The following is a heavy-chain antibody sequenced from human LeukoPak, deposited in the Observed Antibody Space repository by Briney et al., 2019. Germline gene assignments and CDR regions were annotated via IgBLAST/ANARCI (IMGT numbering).Heavy chain of an antibody. CDR2: ISSSSSTI. V-gene: IGHV3-48*01. CDR3: ARDLRLKYYQGFDP. D-gene: IGHD2-2*01. CDR1: GFTFSSYS. Sequence: AGGSLRLSCAASGFTFSSYSMNWVRQAPGKGLEWVSYISSSSSTIYYADSVKGRFTISRDNVKNSLYLQMNSLRAEDTAVYYCARDLRLKYYQGFDPWGQGTLVTVSS. J-gene: IGHJ5*02.